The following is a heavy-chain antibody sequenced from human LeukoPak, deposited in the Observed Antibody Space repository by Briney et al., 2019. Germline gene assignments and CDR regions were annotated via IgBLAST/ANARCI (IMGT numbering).Heavy chain of an antibody. CDR2: INHSGST. CDR3: ARAADYYDSSGYYPLDY. D-gene: IGHD3-22*01. CDR1: GGSFSGYY. V-gene: IGHV4-34*01. J-gene: IGHJ4*02. Sequence: SETLSLTCAVYGGSFSGYYWGWIRQPPGKGLEWIGEINHSGSTNYNPSLKSRVTISVDTSKSQFSLKLSSVTAADTAVYYCARAADYYDSSGYYPLDYWGQGTLVTVSS.